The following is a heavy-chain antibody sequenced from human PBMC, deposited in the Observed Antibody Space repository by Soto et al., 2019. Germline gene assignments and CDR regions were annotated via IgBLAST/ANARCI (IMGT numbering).Heavy chain of an antibody. CDR3: ARVPRYSYVSGSPGDS. D-gene: IGHD3-10*01. V-gene: IGHV4-30-4*01. CDR1: GVSISSGDHY. J-gene: IGHJ6*01. CDR2: IYYTGTT. Sequence: QVQLQESGPGLVKPAQTLSLTCTVSGVSISSGDHYCSWFRQPPGKGLEWIGYIYYTGTTYNNPSLKSRVTLSVETSKNQFSLNLSSVTAADTAVYYCARVPRYSYVSGSPGDSWGQGTTVTVSS.